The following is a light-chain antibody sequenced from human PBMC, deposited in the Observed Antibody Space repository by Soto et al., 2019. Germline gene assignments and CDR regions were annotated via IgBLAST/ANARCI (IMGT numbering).Light chain of an antibody. Sequence: DIPMTQSPSTLSASVGDRVTITCRASQTISGWLAWYQQKRGKAPKLLIYRTTSIKSGVPSRFSGSGSLTEFTLTISILQPDDFATYYYQQYNSYSFTLGQGTKLEIK. V-gene: IGKV1-5*03. CDR1: QTISGW. J-gene: IGKJ2*01. CDR2: RTT. CDR3: QQYNSYSFT.